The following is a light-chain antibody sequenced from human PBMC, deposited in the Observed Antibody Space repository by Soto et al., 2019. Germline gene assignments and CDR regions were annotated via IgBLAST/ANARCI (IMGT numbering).Light chain of an antibody. CDR1: QSVLYRSDNKNY. CDR2: WAS. Sequence: DIVMTQSPDSLAVSLGERATINCKSSQSVLYRSDNKNYLAWYQQQPGQPPKLLISWASTRESGVPDRFSGSGYGTDFTLTISSLQAEDVAVYYCQQYYSTPTFGGGTRVEIK. J-gene: IGKJ4*02. CDR3: QQYYSTPT. V-gene: IGKV4-1*01.